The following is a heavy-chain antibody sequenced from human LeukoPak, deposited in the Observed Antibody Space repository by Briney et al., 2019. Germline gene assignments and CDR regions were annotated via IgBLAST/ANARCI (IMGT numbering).Heavy chain of an antibody. CDR2: INTNTGDP. J-gene: IGHJ6*02. CDR1: GYTFTSYA. D-gene: IGHD3-22*01. V-gene: IGHV7-4-1*02. CDR3: ARGTYYYDSSGPPESGMDV. Sequence: ASVKVSCKASGYTFTSYAMNWVRQAPGQGLGWMGWINTNTGDPTYAQGFTGRFVFSLDTSVSTAYLQISSLKAEDTAVYYCARGTYYYDSSGPPESGMDVWGQGTTVTVSS.